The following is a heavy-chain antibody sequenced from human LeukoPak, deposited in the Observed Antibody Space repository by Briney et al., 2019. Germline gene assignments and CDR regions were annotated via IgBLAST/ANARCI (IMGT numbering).Heavy chain of an antibody. J-gene: IGHJ6*03. CDR2: IYYSGST. D-gene: IGHD4-11*01. CDR1: GGSISSYY. Sequence: PSETLSLTCTVSGGSISSYYWSWIRQPPGKGLEWIGYIYYSGSTNYNPSLKSRVTISVDTSKNQFSLKLSSVTAADTAVYYCARVEVPTSNYYYYMDVWGKGTTVIVSS. V-gene: IGHV4-59*01. CDR3: ARVEVPTSNYYYYMDV.